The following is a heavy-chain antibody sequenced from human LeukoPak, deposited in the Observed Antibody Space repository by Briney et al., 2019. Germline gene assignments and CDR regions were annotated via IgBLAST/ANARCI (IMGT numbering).Heavy chain of an antibody. D-gene: IGHD1-26*01. V-gene: IGHV1-2*02. CDR2: INPDRGAT. J-gene: IGHJ3*02. CDR1: GYIFADYY. CDR3: ARESSPGSGSGGFDI. Sequence: ASVKVSCKASGYIFADYYVHWVRQAPGQGLEWMGWINPDRGATNYVETFQGRATLTRDKSTDTAYMELKSLTTDDTAVYYCARESSPGSGSGGFDIWGQGTAVTVSS.